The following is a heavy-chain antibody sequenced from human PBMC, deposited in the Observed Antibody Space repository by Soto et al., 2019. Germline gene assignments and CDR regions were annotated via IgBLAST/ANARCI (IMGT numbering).Heavy chain of an antibody. CDR3: TTDWYFAIPN. Sequence: GGSLRLSCAASASTFSNAWMSWVRQAPGKGLEWVGRIKSKSDGGTADYAAPVKGRFTISRDDSKDTVYLQMNSLKTEDTAVYYCTTDWYFAIPNWGQGVLVTVSS. J-gene: IGHJ4*02. CDR2: IKSKSDGGTA. CDR1: ASTFSNAW. D-gene: IGHD2-21*01. V-gene: IGHV3-15*01.